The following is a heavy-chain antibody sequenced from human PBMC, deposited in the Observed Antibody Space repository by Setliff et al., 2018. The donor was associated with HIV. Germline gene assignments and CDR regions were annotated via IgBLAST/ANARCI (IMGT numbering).Heavy chain of an antibody. J-gene: IGHJ3*01. CDR2: IYHSGNT. CDR3: ARGEACGGGCHYAFEL. V-gene: IGHV4-39*01. CDR1: GGSISNSRYY. Sequence: SETLSLTCTVSGGSISNSRYYWGWIRQPPGKGLEWIASIYHSGNTYYMPSLQSRVTISVDMSKNQFSLKLNSVTAADTAVYYCARGEACGGGCHYAFELWGRGTMVTVSS. D-gene: IGHD2-21*02.